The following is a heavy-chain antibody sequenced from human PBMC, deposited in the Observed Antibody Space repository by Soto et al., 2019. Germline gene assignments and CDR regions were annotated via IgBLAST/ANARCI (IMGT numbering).Heavy chain of an antibody. J-gene: IGHJ6*03. CDR3: ARRGGYDRNYYYYYYMDV. CDR1: GYTFTSYG. CDR2: INAYNGNT. Sequence: ASVKVSCKASGYTFTSYGISWVRQAPGQGLEWMGWINAYNGNTNYAQKFQGRVTMTRNTSISTAYMELSSLRSEDTAVYYCARRGGYDRNYYYYYYMDVWGKGTTVTVSS. V-gene: IGHV1-18*01. D-gene: IGHD5-12*01.